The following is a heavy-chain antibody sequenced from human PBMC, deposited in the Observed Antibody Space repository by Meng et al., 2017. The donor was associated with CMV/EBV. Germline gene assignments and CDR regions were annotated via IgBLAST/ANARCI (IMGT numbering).Heavy chain of an antibody. CDR3: ARGRYYYDSSGYAYFDC. Sequence: SETLSLTCAVYGGSFSGYYWSWIRQPPGKGLEWIGEINHSGSTNYNPSLKSRVTISVDTSKNQFSLKLSSVTAADTAVYYCARGRYYYDSSGYAYFDCWGQGTLVTVSS. CDR2: INHSGST. J-gene: IGHJ4*02. CDR1: GGSFSGYY. V-gene: IGHV4-34*01. D-gene: IGHD3-22*01.